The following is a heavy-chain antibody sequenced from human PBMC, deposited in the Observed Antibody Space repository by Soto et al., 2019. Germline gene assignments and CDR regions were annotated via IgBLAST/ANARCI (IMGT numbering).Heavy chain of an antibody. Sequence: QVQLVQSGAEVKKPGSSVKVSCKASGGTFSSYAISWVRQAPGQGLEWMGGIIPIFGTANYAQKFQGRVTITADESTSTADMELSSLRSEDTAVYYCAREGRPSKSLQQLIAFDIWGQGPMVTVSS. CDR2: IIPIFGTA. J-gene: IGHJ3*02. V-gene: IGHV1-69*01. CDR1: GGTFSSYA. D-gene: IGHD6-13*01. CDR3: AREGRPSKSLQQLIAFDI.